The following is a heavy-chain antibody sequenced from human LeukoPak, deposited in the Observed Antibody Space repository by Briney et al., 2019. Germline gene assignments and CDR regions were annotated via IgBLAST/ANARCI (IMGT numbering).Heavy chain of an antibody. V-gene: IGHV4-4*07. Sequence: PSETLSLTCTVSGGSINNYYWSWIRQPAGKGLEWIGRIYTLGSTNYNPSLKSRVTMSVDPSKNQFSLKLSSVTAADTAVYYCARGRYCSADICSGGDAFDIWGQGTMVSVSS. CDR2: IYTLGST. D-gene: IGHD2-15*01. J-gene: IGHJ3*02. CDR1: GGSINNYY. CDR3: ARGRYCSADICSGGDAFDI.